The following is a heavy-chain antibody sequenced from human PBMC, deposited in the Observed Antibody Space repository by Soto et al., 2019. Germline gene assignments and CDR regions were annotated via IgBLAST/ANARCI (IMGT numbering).Heavy chain of an antibody. V-gene: IGHV1-69*06. CDR1: GGTFSSYA. D-gene: IGHD6-6*01. Sequence: SSVKVSCKASGGTFSSYAISWVRQAPGQGFEWMGGIIPIFGTANYAQKFQGRVTITADKSKSTAYMELSSLRSEDTAVYYCARVQPYSSSSYYSGMDVWGQGTKVSVSS. CDR3: ARVQPYSSSSYYSGMDV. CDR2: IIPIFGTA. J-gene: IGHJ6*02.